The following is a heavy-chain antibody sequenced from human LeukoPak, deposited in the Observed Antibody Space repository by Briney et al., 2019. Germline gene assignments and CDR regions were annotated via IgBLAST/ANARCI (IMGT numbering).Heavy chain of an antibody. V-gene: IGHV3-23*01. J-gene: IGHJ4*02. Sequence: GGSLRLSCAASGFTFSSYAMSWVRQAPGKGLEWVSAISGSGGSTYYADSVKGRFTISRDNSKNTLYLQMNSLRAEDTAVYYCAKDVRSYHDSSGYYHFDYWGQGTQVTVSS. CDR3: AKDVRSYHDSSGYYHFDY. CDR1: GFTFSSYA. D-gene: IGHD3-22*01. CDR2: ISGSGGST.